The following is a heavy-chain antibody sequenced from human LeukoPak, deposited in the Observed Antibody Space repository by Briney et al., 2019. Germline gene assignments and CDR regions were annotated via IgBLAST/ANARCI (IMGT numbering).Heavy chain of an antibody. CDR3: ARGNYDYVWGGIDY. CDR2: IYYSGST. J-gene: IGHJ4*02. V-gene: IGHV4-39*01. D-gene: IGHD3-16*01. CDR1: GVSISSTSYY. Sequence: SETLSLTCTVSGVSISSTSYYWGWIRPPPAKCLEWIASIYYSGSTYYNPSLKSRVTISVDTSKNQFSLKLSSVTAADTAVYYCARGNYDYVWGGIDYWGQGTLVTVSS.